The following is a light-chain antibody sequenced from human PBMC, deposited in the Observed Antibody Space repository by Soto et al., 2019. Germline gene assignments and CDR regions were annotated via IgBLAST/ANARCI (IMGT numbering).Light chain of an antibody. CDR3: SSYTTPTTYV. J-gene: IGLJ1*01. CDR2: DVS. V-gene: IGLV2-14*01. Sequence: QSALTQPASVSGSPGQSLTIPCTGTSSDVGGYNFVFWYHQHPCNAPKLMIYDVSNRPSGVSNRFSGSKSGNTASLTISGLQTEAAAEQYRSSYTTPTTYVLTNGTKVTVL. CDR1: SSDVGGYNF.